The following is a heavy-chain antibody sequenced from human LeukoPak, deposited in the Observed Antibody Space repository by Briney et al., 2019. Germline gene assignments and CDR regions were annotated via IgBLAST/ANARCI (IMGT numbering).Heavy chain of an antibody. Sequence: SETLSLTCTVSGGSISSSSYHWGWIRQPPGRGLGWIVSIYYSGSTYYNPSLKSRVTISVDTSKNQFSLKLSSVTAAATAVYYCARYYGDHGVGKGYFAYWGQGTLVTVSS. V-gene: IGHV4-39*07. CDR3: ARYYGDHGVGKGYFAY. CDR2: IYYSGST. D-gene: IGHD4-17*01. CDR1: GGSISSSSYH. J-gene: IGHJ4*02.